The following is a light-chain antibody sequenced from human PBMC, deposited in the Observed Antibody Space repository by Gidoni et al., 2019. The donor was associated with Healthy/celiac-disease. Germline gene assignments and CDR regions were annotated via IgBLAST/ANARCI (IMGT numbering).Light chain of an antibody. CDR1: QSVSSN. CDR3: QQCNYCPLT. CDR2: GPS. Sequence: EIVLTQYPATLSVSAGERATLSCRASQSVSSNLACYQQQPGQAPILLNDGPSTRATVTPARCSGGWSGNVSILTSSRLQYEFFVVYCRQQCNYCPLTFGGGTKVEIK. V-gene: IGKV3-15*01. J-gene: IGKJ4*01.